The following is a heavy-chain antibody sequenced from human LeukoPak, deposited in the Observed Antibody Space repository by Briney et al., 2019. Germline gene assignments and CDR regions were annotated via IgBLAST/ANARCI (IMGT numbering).Heavy chain of an antibody. CDR2: MNPNSGNT. V-gene: IGHV1-8*01. CDR1: GYTFTSYD. Sequence: ASVKVSCKASGYTFTSYDINWVRQATGQGLEWMGWMNPNSGNTGYAQKFQGRVTMTRNTSISTAYMELSSLRSEDTAVYYCARVGIAAAETNYYYYGMDVWGRGTTATVSS. D-gene: IGHD6-13*01. CDR3: ARVGIAAAETNYYYYGMDV. J-gene: IGHJ6*02.